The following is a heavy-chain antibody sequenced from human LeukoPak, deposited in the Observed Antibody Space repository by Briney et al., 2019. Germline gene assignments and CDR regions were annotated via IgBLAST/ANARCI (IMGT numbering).Heavy chain of an antibody. Sequence: AGSLRLSCAASGFTFSSYSMNWVRQAPGKGLEWVSSISSSSSYIYYADSVKGRFTISRDNAKNSLYLQMNSLRAEDTAVYYCASPVYQQAGMDVWGQGTTVTVSS. J-gene: IGHJ6*02. CDR3: ASPVYQQAGMDV. V-gene: IGHV3-21*01. D-gene: IGHD2-2*01. CDR2: ISSSSSYI. CDR1: GFTFSSYS.